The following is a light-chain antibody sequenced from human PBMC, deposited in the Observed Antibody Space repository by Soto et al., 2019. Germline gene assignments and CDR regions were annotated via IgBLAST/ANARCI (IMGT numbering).Light chain of an antibody. CDR1: SSDVGGYDY. J-gene: IGLJ1*01. Sequence: QSVLTRPASVSGSPGQSITMSCTGTSSDVGGYDYVSWYQLHPGKAPKLMVFEVSNRPSGVSYRFSGSKSGNTASLTISGLQAEDEADYFCSSYSISTAYLFGTGTKVTVL. V-gene: IGLV2-14*01. CDR2: EVS. CDR3: SSYSISTAYL.